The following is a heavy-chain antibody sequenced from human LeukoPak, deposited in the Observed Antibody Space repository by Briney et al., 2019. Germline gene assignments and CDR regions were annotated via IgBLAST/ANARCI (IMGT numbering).Heavy chain of an antibody. D-gene: IGHD6-19*01. V-gene: IGHV3-21*01. J-gene: IGHJ4*02. Sequence: PGGSLRLSCAASGLTFSSYRMNWVRQAPGKGLEWVSTISGGSGFIYYADSVKDRFSISRDNAKNSLYLQMSSLRPEDTAVYYCATELAMAGTLDYWGQGTLVTVSS. CDR2: ISGGSGFI. CDR3: ATELAMAGTLDY. CDR1: GLTFSSYR.